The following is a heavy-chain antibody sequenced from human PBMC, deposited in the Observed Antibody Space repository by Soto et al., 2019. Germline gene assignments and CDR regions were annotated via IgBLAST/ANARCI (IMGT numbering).Heavy chain of an antibody. CDR2: VYYSGTT. CDR1: GGSVSDKTYY. D-gene: IGHD4-17*01. Sequence: SETLSLTCSVSGGSVSDKTYYWSWIRQPPGKRLEWIGYVYYSGTTNYNPSLKSRVTISVDLSKNRFSLRLSSVTTADTALYYCARTTAVPNTLRSRYFFDYWGQGPLVTVYS. CDR3: ARTTAVPNTLRSRYFFDY. J-gene: IGHJ4*02. V-gene: IGHV4-61*01.